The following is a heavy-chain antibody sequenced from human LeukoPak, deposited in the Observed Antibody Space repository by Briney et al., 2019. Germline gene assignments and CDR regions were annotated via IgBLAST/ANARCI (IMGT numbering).Heavy chain of an antibody. CDR1: GGSISSCY. D-gene: IGHD5-12*01. CDR2: IYYSGST. J-gene: IGHJ4*02. V-gene: IGHV4-59*01. Sequence: SETLSLTCTVSGGSISSCYWSWIRQPPGKGLEWIGYIYYSGSTNYNPSLKSRVTISVDTSKNQFSLKLSSVTAADTAVYYCARGDSGYGFYFDYWGQGTLVTVSS. CDR3: ARGDSGYGFYFDY.